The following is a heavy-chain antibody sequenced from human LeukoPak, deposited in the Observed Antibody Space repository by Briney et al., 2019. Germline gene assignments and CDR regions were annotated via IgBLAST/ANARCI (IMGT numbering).Heavy chain of an antibody. D-gene: IGHD5-18*01. CDR1: GGSISSFY. J-gene: IGHJ6*02. V-gene: IGHV4-59*08. CDR3: ARHNGYSYYYYYGMDV. CDR2: MSYSGST. Sequence: SSETLSLICTVSGGSISSFYWSWIRQPPGKGLEWIGYMSYSGSTNYNSTLKSRVTISLDTSKNQFSLKLSSVTAADTAVYYCARHNGYSYYYYYGMDVWGQGTTVTVSS.